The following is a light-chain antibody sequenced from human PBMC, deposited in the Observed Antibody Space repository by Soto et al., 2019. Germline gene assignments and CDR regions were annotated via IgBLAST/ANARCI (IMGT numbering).Light chain of an antibody. V-gene: IGLV2-23*02. Sequence: QSALTQPASVSGSPGQSITISCTGTSSDVGSYNLVSWYQQHPGKAPKLMLYEVSKRPSRVSNRFSGSQSGNTASLTISGLQAEDEADYYCCSYAGSSPHVVFGGGTKLTVL. CDR3: CSYAGSSPHVV. J-gene: IGLJ2*01. CDR1: SSDVGSYNL. CDR2: EVS.